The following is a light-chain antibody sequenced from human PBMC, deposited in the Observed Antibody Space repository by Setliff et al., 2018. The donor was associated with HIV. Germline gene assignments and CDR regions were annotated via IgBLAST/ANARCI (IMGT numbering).Light chain of an antibody. CDR3: ASYAGDGVHDIYV. Sequence: QSALTQPPSASGSPGQSVAIFCTGTSSDIGSHNHVSWYQQYPGKAPKLMIYELSQRPSGVPDRFSGSKSGNTASLTVSGLQAEDEADYYCASYAGDGVHDIYVFGTGTKVTV. CDR2: ELS. CDR1: SSDIGSHNH. J-gene: IGLJ1*01. V-gene: IGLV2-8*01.